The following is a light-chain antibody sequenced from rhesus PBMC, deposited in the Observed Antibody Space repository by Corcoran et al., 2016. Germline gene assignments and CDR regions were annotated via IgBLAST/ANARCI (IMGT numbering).Light chain of an antibody. CDR2: LGS. V-gene: IGKV2-78*01. CDR3: LQGIQLPLT. CDR1: QSLLHSNGYNY. J-gene: IGKJ4*01. Sequence: DIVMSQTPLSLSVTPGEPATIPCRSSQSLLHSNGYNYLFWYLQKPGLSTQLLVYLGSNQASGVPYRFSGSGYGNVFTLKISRVEAEDVGLYYCLQGIQLPLTFAGGTKVELK.